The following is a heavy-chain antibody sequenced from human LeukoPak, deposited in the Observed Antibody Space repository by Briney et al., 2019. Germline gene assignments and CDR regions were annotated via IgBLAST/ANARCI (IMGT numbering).Heavy chain of an antibody. CDR3: AKMTGVSGTYYFDY. CDR1: GFTFSRYS. V-gene: IGHV3-48*02. D-gene: IGHD3-10*01. J-gene: IGHJ4*02. CDR2: ISSSSSTI. Sequence: PGGSLRLSCAASGFTFSRYSMNWVRQAPGKGLEWISYISSSSSTIYYADSVRGRFTISRDNAKNSLYLQMNSLRDEDTAVYYCAKMTGVSGTYYFDYWGQGTLVTVSS.